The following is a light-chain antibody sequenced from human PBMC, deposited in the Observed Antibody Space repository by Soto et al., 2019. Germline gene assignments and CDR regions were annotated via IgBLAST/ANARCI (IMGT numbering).Light chain of an antibody. CDR3: QQYNNWPWT. CDR2: GAS. Sequence: EIVMTQSPATLSVSPGERATLSCRASQSVSSNLAWYQQKPGQAPRLLFYGASTRATGIPARFSGSGSGTESPLTSSLLHSEDVAFYYWQQYNNWPWTFGQGTKVEIK. V-gene: IGKV3-15*01. CDR1: QSVSSN. J-gene: IGKJ1*01.